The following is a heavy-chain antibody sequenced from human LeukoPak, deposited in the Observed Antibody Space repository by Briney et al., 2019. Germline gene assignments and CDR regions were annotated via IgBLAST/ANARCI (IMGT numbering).Heavy chain of an antibody. V-gene: IGHV3-33*01. CDR1: GFTFSSYG. CDR2: IWYDGSNK. Sequence: GGSLRLSCAASGFTFSSYGMHWVRQARGKGLEWVAVIWYDGSNKYYADSVKGRFTISRDNSKNTLYLQMNSLRAEDTAVYYCARAYARGSYDYWGQGTLVTVSS. J-gene: IGHJ4*02. D-gene: IGHD1-26*01. CDR3: ARAYARGSYDY.